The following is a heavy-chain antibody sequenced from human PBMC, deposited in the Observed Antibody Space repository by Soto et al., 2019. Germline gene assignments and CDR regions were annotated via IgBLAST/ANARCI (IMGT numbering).Heavy chain of an antibody. V-gene: IGHV3-7*03. D-gene: IGHD2-15*01. CDR1: GFSFSSYW. CDR2: IKQDGSQK. Sequence: GGSLRLSCAASGFSFSSYWMSWVRQAPGKGLRWVANIKQDGSQKYYVDSVKGRFTIYRDNAKNSLYLQMNSLRAEDTAIYYCARPYCSGGSCYNWFDPWGQGTLVTVSS. J-gene: IGHJ5*02. CDR3: ARPYCSGGSCYNWFDP.